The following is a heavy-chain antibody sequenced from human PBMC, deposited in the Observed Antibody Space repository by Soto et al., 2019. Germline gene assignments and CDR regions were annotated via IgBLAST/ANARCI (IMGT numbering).Heavy chain of an antibody. V-gene: IGHV3-33*01. CDR3: ARVLGGPRLGAWDY. D-gene: IGHD3-16*01. Sequence: QVQLVESGGGVVQPGRSLRLSCAASGFTFSSYGMHWVRQAPGKGLEWVAVIWYDGSNKYYADSVKGRFTISRDNSKNTLYLQMNSLRAEDTAVYFCARVLGGPRLGAWDYWGQGTLVTVSS. CDR2: IWYDGSNK. CDR1: GFTFSSYG. J-gene: IGHJ4*02.